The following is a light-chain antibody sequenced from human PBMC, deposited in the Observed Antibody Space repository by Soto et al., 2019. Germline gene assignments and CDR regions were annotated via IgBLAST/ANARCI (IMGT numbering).Light chain of an antibody. J-gene: IGLJ1*01. CDR1: SSDVGGYDY. V-gene: IGLV2-8*01. CDR2: EVT. Sequence: QSALTQPPSASGSPGQSVTISCTGTSSDVGGYDYVSWYQQPPGKAPKLMIYEVTIRPSGVSDRFSGSKSGNTASLTVSGLQAEDEADYYCSSYTGGNPSYVFGTGTKVTVL. CDR3: SSYTGGNPSYV.